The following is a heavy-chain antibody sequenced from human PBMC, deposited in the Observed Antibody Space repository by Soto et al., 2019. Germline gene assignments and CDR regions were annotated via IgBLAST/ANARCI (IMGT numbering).Heavy chain of an antibody. J-gene: IGHJ4*02. D-gene: IGHD3-16*02. CDR1: GGSFSGYY. V-gene: IGHV4-34*01. CDR3: ARGKLSDYVWGSYRYHFDY. CDR2: INPSGST. Sequence: SETLSLTCAVYGGSFSGYYWSWIRQPPGKGLEWIGEINPSGSTNYNPSLKSRVTISVDTSKNQFSLKLSSVTAADTAVYYCARGKLSDYVWGSYRYHFDYWGQGTVVTVSS.